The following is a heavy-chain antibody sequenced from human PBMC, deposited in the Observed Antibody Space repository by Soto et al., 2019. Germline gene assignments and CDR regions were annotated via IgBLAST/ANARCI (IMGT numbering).Heavy chain of an antibody. V-gene: IGHV4-34*01. CDR1: GGSFSGYY. CDR2: INHSGST. CDR3: ARALDIVVVPAASGYFDL. J-gene: IGHJ2*01. D-gene: IGHD2-2*03. Sequence: QVQLQQWGAGLLKPLETLSLTCAVYGGSFSGYYWSWIRQPPGKGLEWIGEINHSGSTNYNPSLKSRVTISVDTSKNQFSLKLSSVTAADTAVYYCARALDIVVVPAASGYFDLWGRGTLVTVSS.